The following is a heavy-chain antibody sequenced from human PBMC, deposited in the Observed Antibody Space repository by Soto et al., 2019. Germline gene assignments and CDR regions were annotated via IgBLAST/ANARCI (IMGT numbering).Heavy chain of an antibody. CDR3: GIYSSIYAYWFDP. V-gene: IGHV1-3*01. CDR2: INAGNGNT. Sequence: GASVKVSCKASGYTFTSYAMHWVRQAPGQRLEWMGWINAGNGNTKYSQKFQGRVTITRDTSTSTAYMELSSLRSEDTAVYYCGIYSSIYAYWFDPWGQGTLVTVSS. D-gene: IGHD6-13*01. CDR1: GYTFTSYA. J-gene: IGHJ5*02.